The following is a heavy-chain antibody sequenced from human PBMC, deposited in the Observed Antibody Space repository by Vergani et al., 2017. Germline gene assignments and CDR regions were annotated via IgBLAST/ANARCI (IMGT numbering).Heavy chain of an antibody. CDR2: INNNGGST. V-gene: IGHV3-23*01. D-gene: IGHD2-2*01. CDR1: GFTFNSYA. J-gene: IGHJ3*01. CDR3: AKVCGSTICQYGGGAFDV. Sequence: QLLESGGGLIQPGGSLRLSCAASGFTFNSYAMTWVRQAPGKGLEWVSGINNNGGSTYYADSVKGRFTISRDNSKNTLYLQMTDLRAEDTATYYCAKVCGSTICQYGGGAFDVWGHGTMVTVSS.